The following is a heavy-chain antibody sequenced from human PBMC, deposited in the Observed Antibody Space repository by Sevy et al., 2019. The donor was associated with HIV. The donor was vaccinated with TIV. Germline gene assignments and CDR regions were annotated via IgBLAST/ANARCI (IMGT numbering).Heavy chain of an antibody. Sequence: SGPTLMKPTQTLTLTCTFSGFSLSTSGVGVGWIRQPPGKALEWLALIYWDDDKRYSPSLKSRLNITKDTSKNQVVLTMTNMDPVDTATYYCATSNGRYTAMVLFDYWGQGTLVTVSS. J-gene: IGHJ4*02. V-gene: IGHV2-5*02. CDR3: ATSNGRYTAMVLFDY. CDR1: GFSLSTSGVG. CDR2: IYWDDDK. D-gene: IGHD5-18*01.